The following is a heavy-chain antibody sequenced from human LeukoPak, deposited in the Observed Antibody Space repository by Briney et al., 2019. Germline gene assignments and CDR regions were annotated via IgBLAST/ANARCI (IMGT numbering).Heavy chain of an antibody. J-gene: IGHJ4*02. CDR1: GGSISSGGYY. D-gene: IGHD3-22*01. V-gene: IGHV4-30-2*01. CDR3: ARDPYYYDSSGYSAFDY. Sequence: SETLSLTCTVSGGSISSGGYYWSWIRQPPGKGLEWIGYIYHSGSTYYNPSLKSRVTISVDTSKDQFSPKLSSVTAADTAVYYCARDPYYYDSSGYSAFDYWAREPWSPSPQ. CDR2: IYHSGST.